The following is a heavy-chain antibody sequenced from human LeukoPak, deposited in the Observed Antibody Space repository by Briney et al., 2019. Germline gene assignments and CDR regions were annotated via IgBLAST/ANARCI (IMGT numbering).Heavy chain of an antibody. V-gene: IGHV1-46*01. D-gene: IGHD3-3*01. J-gene: IGHJ5*02. CDR3: ARDLVSSGYYLGGWFDP. Sequence: ASVKVSCKASGYTFTSYYMHWVRQAPGQGLGWMGIINPSVGSTSYAQKFQGRVTMTRDMSTSTVYMELSSLRSENTAVYYCARDLVSSGYYLGGWFDPWGQGTLVTVSS. CDR1: GYTFTSYY. CDR2: INPSVGST.